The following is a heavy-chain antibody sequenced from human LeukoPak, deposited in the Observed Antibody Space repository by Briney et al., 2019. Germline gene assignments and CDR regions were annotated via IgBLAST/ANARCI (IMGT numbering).Heavy chain of an antibody. CDR3: AVQRYGDPLAYYYYMDV. D-gene: IGHD4-17*01. CDR1: GGTFSSYA. Sequence: SVKVSCKASGGTFSSYAISWVRQAPGQGLEWMGGIIPIFGTANYAQKFQGRVTITADKSTSTAYMELSSLRSEDTAVYYCAVQRYGDPLAYYYYMDVRGKGTTVTVSS. V-gene: IGHV1-69*06. J-gene: IGHJ6*03. CDR2: IIPIFGTA.